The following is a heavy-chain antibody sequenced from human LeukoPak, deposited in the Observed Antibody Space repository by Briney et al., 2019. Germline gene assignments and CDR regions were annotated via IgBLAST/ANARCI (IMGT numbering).Heavy chain of an antibody. J-gene: IGHJ5*02. CDR2: ISGSGGST. Sequence: GSLSLSCAASGFTFSSYAMSWVRQAPGKGLEWVSAISGSGGSTYYADSVKGRFTISRDNSKNTLYLQMNSLRAEDTAVYYCAKSSTSSEVAAGFDPWGQGTLVTVSS. CDR3: AKSSTSSEVAAGFDP. CDR1: GFTFSSYA. V-gene: IGHV3-23*01. D-gene: IGHD2-15*01.